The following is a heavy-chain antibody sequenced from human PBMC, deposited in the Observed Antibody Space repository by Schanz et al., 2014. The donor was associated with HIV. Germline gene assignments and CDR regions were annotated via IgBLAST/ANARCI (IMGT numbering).Heavy chain of an antibody. CDR1: GGSVSNDYYS. J-gene: IGHJ4*02. D-gene: IGHD6-13*01. CDR2: ISHSGST. Sequence: QVQLQESGPGLVKPSETLSLTCAVSGGSVSNDYYSWNWIRLPPGKALEWIGHISHSGSTYYNPSLKSRVTISGDWTKTQFSLKLSSVTAADTAVYYCARAKWPPRSRHFDFWGQGNLVTVSS. V-gene: IGHV4-30-2*01. CDR3: ARAKWPPRSRHFDF.